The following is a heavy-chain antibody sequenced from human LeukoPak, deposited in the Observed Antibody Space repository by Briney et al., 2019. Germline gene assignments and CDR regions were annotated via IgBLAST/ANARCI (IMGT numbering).Heavy chain of an antibody. CDR3: AKDTHRWTGDWYFDL. D-gene: IGHD2-15*01. CDR1: EFISNTYG. CDR2: VSYDGSQK. V-gene: IGHV3-30*18. Sequence: PGGSLRLSCEVPEFISNTYGMHWVRQAPGKGLEWVAVVSYDGSQKHYADSVKGRFTISRDNSNNTVYLQMSSLRPEDTALYYCAKDTHRWTGDWYFDLWGRGTLVTVSS. J-gene: IGHJ2*01.